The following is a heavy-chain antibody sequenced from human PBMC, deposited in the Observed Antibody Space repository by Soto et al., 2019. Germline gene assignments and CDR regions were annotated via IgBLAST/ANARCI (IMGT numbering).Heavy chain of an antibody. CDR2: IIPILGIA. CDR3: ARAYGDHTGNFDY. V-gene: IGHV1-69*02. D-gene: IGHD4-17*01. J-gene: IGHJ4*02. CDR1: GGTFNSYT. Sequence: QVQLVQSGAEVKKPGSSVKVSCKASGGTFNSYTISWVRQAPGQGLEWMGRIIPILGIANYAQKFQGRVTITADKSTSTAYMELSSLRSEDTAVYYCARAYGDHTGNFDYWGQGTLVTVSS.